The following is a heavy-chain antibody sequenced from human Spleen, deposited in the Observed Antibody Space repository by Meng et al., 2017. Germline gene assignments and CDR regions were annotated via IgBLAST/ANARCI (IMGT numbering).Heavy chain of an antibody. D-gene: IGHD2-21*01. CDR3: RLAYCMGDCVDY. Sequence: QVQVQQWGAGLLKPSETLSLTCAFYGGSFSAYDWSWIRQPPGKGLEWLGQINHSGSTNDNPSLKSRFTISIDTSRNQLSLKLSSVTAADTAVYYCRLAYCMGDCVDYWGHGTLVTVSS. CDR2: INHSGST. CDR1: GGSFSAYD. J-gene: IGHJ4*01. V-gene: IGHV4-34*01.